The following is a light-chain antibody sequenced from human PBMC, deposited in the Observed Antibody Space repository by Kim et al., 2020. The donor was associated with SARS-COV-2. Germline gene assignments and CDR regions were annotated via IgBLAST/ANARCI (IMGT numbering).Light chain of an antibody. J-gene: IGLJ1*01. V-gene: IGLV2-8*01. CDR2: DVN. Sequence: QAVTISCTGTSGDVGGYNFVSWHQQQPGKAPKLIIYDVNKRPSGVPNRFSGSKSGNTASLTVSGLQAEDEADYYCSSYAGTNNFYVFGTGTKVTVL. CDR1: SGDVGGYNF. CDR3: SSYAGTNNFYV.